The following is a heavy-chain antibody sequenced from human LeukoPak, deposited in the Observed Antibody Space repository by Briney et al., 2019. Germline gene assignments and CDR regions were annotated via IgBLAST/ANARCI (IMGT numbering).Heavy chain of an antibody. CDR3: ARALQVGRGFGGNWFDP. V-gene: IGHV4-34*01. Sequence: PSETLSLTCAVYGGSFSGYYWRWIRQPPGKGLEWIGEINHSGSTNYNPSLKSRVTISVDTSKNQFSLKLSSVTAADTAVYYCARALQVGRGFGGNWFDPWGQGTLVTVSS. D-gene: IGHD3-10*01. CDR2: INHSGST. CDR1: GGSFSGYY. J-gene: IGHJ5*02.